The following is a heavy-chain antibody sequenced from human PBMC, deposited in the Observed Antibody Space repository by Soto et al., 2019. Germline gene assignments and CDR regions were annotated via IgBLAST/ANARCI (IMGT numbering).Heavy chain of an antibody. CDR3: ARVRGYYPLYYMDV. CDR2: IYHSGST. V-gene: IGHV4-4*02. CDR1: SGSISSSNW. J-gene: IGHJ6*03. D-gene: IGHD3-3*01. Sequence: TLSLTCAVSSGSISSSNWWSWVRQPPGKGLEWIGEIYHSGSTNYNPSLKSRVTISVDKSKNQFSLKLSSVTAADTAVYYCARVRGYYPLYYMDVWGKGTTVTVSS.